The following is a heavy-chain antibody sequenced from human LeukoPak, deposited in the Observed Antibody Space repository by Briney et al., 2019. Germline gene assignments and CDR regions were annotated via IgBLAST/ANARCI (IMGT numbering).Heavy chain of an antibody. V-gene: IGHV3-7*01. J-gene: IGHJ4*02. Sequence: GGSLRLSCAASGFTFSTYWMAWVRQAPGKGLEWVANIKGDDSARHQADSVKGRFTISRDNAQNSVYLQMSSLRGEDTAIYYCARDVVGSLDYWGQGTLATVSS. CDR2: IKGDDSAR. CDR3: ARDVVGSLDY. D-gene: IGHD1-26*01. CDR1: GFTFSTYW.